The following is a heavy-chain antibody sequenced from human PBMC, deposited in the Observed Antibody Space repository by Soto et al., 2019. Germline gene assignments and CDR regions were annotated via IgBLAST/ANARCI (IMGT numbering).Heavy chain of an antibody. D-gene: IGHD2-2*01. Sequence: SETLSLTCTVSGASISGYYWSWIRKSAGKGLEWIGRIYATGTTDYNPSLKSRVMMSVDTSKKQFSLKLSSVTATDTAVYYCARGYPPALDSLSTWFDPWGQGALVTVSS. J-gene: IGHJ5*02. V-gene: IGHV4-4*07. CDR2: IYATGTT. CDR1: GASISGYY. CDR3: ARGYPPALDSLSTWFDP.